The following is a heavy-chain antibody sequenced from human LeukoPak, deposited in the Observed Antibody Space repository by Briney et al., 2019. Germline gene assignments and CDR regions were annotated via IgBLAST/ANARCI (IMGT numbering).Heavy chain of an antibody. Sequence: PGGSLRLSCAASGFTFSSYSMNWVRQAPGKGLEWVSYISSSSSTIYYADSVKGRFTISRDNVKNSLYLQMNSLRAEDTAVYYCARDLASPRSSGDVWGKGTTVTVSS. CDR1: GFTFSSYS. D-gene: IGHD1-14*01. J-gene: IGHJ6*03. CDR3: ARDLASPRSSGDV. CDR2: ISSSSSTI. V-gene: IGHV3-48*01.